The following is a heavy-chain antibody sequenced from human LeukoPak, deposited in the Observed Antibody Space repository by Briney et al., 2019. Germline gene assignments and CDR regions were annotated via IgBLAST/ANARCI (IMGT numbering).Heavy chain of an antibody. D-gene: IGHD2-2*01. CDR2: IHSSGST. CDR3: ARTTEGYCSSASCFGFSYSYYMDV. V-gene: IGHV4-4*07. Sequence: PSETLSLTCTVSGVSISSYYWSWIRQPAGKGLEWIGRIHSSGSTNYNPSLKSRVTISVDTSKNQFSLKLSSVIAADTAVYYCARTTEGYCSSASCFGFSYSYYMDVWGKGTTVTISS. J-gene: IGHJ6*03. CDR1: GVSISSYY.